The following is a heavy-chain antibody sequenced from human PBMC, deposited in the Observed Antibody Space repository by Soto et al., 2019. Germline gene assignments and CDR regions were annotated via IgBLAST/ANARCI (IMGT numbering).Heavy chain of an antibody. Sequence: QLQLQESGSGLVKPSQTLSLTCAASGGSISSAGYCWRWIRQPPGKGLEWIGYIYHSGRTYYNPYHERRVAIPVDRLKNQFYLKLSSGTAAEKAVYCCARGRYYSSTSCYKETHWFYPWGQGTLVTVSS. J-gene: IGHJ5*02. CDR3: ARGRYYSSTSCYKETHWFYP. V-gene: IGHV4-30-2*01. CDR1: GGSISSAGYC. CDR2: IYHSGRT. D-gene: IGHD2-2*02.